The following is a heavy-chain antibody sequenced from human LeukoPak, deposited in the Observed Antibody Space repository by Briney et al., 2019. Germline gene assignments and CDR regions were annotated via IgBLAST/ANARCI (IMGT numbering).Heavy chain of an antibody. D-gene: IGHD2-2*01. Sequence: SETLSLTCTVSGGSISSYYWSWIRQPPGKGLEWIGYIYYSGSTNYNPSLKSRVTISVDASKNQFSLKLSSVTVADTAVYYCARPGHCTSSSCYGGDAFDFWGQGTRVTVSS. CDR3: ARPGHCTSSSCYGGDAFDF. CDR2: IYYSGST. V-gene: IGHV4-59*12. CDR1: GGSISSYY. J-gene: IGHJ3*01.